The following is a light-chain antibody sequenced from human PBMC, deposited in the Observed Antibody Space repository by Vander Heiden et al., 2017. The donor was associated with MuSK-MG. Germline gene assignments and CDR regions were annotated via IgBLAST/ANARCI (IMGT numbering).Light chain of an antibody. CDR2: DVT. V-gene: IGLV2-14*01. CDR3: SSYTSSSSLVV. CDR1: SSDVGGYNY. J-gene: IGLJ2*01. Sequence: QSALTQPASVSGSPGQSITIACTGTSSDVGGYNYVSWYQQHPEKAPKLIIFDVTNRPSGVSSRFSGSKSANTASLTISGLQAGDEADYYCSSYTSSSSLVVFGGGTKLTV.